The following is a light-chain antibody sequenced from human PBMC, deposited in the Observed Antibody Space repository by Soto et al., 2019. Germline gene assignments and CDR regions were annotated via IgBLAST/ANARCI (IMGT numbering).Light chain of an antibody. V-gene: IGKV1-5*03. CDR3: QHYNNYPRT. CDR1: QSISSW. Sequence: DIQMTQSPSTLSASVGDRVTITCRASQSISSWLAWYQQKPGKAPKLLIYKASSLESGVPSRFSGSGSGTEFTLTISSLQPDDFATYYCQHYNNYPRTFGQGTKVEIK. CDR2: KAS. J-gene: IGKJ1*01.